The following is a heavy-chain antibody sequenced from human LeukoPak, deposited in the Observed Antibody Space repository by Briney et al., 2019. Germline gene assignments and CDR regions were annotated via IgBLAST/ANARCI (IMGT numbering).Heavy chain of an antibody. CDR2: IYPGDSDT. V-gene: IGHV5-51*01. CDR3: ATSESQTKFDY. Sequence: GESLKISCKGSGNSFTSYWIAWVRRMPGKGLEWMGIIYPGDSDTRYSPSFQGQVTISADKSINTAYLQWSSLKASDTAMYYCATSESQTKFDYWGQGTLVTVSS. J-gene: IGHJ4*02. D-gene: IGHD1/OR15-1a*01. CDR1: GNSFTSYW.